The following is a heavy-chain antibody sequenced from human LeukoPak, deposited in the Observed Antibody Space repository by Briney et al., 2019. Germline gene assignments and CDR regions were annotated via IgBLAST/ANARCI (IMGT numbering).Heavy chain of an antibody. CDR1: GFTFSSYA. CDR2: ISYDGSNK. CDR3: AKDNIDFRSAFDI. J-gene: IGHJ3*02. V-gene: IGHV3-30*04. Sequence: GGSLRLSCAASGFTFSSYAMHWVRQAPGKGLEWVAIISYDGSNKYYAESVKGRFTISRDNSKNTLYLQMNSLRAEDTAVYYCAKDNIDFRSAFDIWGQGTMVTVSS.